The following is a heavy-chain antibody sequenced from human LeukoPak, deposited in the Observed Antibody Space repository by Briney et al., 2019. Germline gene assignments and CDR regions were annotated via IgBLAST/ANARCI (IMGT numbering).Heavy chain of an antibody. CDR3: ARDERDNWNDRPFDY. D-gene: IGHD1-20*01. V-gene: IGHV4-38-2*02. CDR2: IYHSGST. CDR1: GYSISSGYY. J-gene: IGHJ4*02. Sequence: SETLSLTCTVSGYSISSGYYWGWIRQPPGKGLEWIGSIYHSGSTYYNPSLKSRVTIPVDTSKNQFSLKLSSVTAADTAVYYCARDERDNWNDRPFDYWGQGTLVTVSS.